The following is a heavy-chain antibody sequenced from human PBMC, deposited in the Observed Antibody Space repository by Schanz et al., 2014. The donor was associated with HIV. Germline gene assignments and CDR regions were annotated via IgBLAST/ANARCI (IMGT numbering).Heavy chain of an antibody. CDR1: GFSFSYYG. Sequence: EVRLVESGGCLVKPGGSLRLSCAASGFSFSYYGMNWVRQAPGKGLEWVSSISSNSAYIYYADSLKGRFTISRDNANNSLYLQLNSLSAEDTAVYYCARGSWYSSGWYDDYYYYDVDVWGQGTTVTVSS. CDR3: ARGSWYSSGWYDDYYYYDVDV. CDR2: ISSNSAYI. V-gene: IGHV3-21*01. D-gene: IGHD6-19*01. J-gene: IGHJ6*02.